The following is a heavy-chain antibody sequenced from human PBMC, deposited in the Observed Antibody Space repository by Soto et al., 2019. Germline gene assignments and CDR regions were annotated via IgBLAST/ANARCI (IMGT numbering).Heavy chain of an antibody. Sequence: ASVKVSCKASGGTFSSYAISWVRQAPGQGLEWMGGIIPIFGTANYAQKFQGRVTITADESTSTAYMELSSLRSEDTAVYYCARGTGSITIFGVVIGYMDVWGQGTTVTVSS. V-gene: IGHV1-69*13. D-gene: IGHD3-3*01. CDR3: ARGTGSITIFGVVIGYMDV. CDR1: GGTFSSYA. CDR2: IIPIFGTA. J-gene: IGHJ6*02.